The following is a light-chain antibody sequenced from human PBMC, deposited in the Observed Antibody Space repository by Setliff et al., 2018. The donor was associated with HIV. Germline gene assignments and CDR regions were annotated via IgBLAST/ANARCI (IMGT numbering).Light chain of an antibody. CDR3: QSYDSSLSGYVV. V-gene: IGLV1-40*01. J-gene: IGLJ2*01. CDR2: GNS. Sequence: QSALTPPPSVSGSPGQRVTISCTGSSSNIGAGYDVHWYQQLPGTAPKLLIYGNSNRPSGVPDRFSGSTSGTSASLAITGLQAEDEADYDCQSYDSSLSGYVVFGGGTQLTVL. CDR1: SSNIGAGYD.